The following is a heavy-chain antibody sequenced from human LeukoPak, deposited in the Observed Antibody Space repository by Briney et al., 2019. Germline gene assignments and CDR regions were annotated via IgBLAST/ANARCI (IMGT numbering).Heavy chain of an antibody. J-gene: IGHJ4*02. CDR2: INPSSGST. Sequence: ASVKVSCKASGYTFTSFYMHWVRQAPGQGLEWMGVINPSSGSTSYAQKFQGRVTMTRDTSASTVYMELSSLRSEDTAVYYCARGLVGRDYFDYWGQGTLVTVSS. V-gene: IGHV1-46*01. D-gene: IGHD2-21*01. CDR3: ARGLVGRDYFDY. CDR1: GYTFTSFY.